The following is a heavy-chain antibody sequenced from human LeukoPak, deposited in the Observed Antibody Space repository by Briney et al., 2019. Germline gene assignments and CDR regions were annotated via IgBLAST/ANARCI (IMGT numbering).Heavy chain of an antibody. J-gene: IGHJ3*02. V-gene: IGHV3-53*01. D-gene: IGHD2-15*01. Sequence: PGGSLRLSCAASGFTVSNIHMSWVRQAPGEGLEWVSVIYSGGNTYYADSVKGRFTISRDNSKNTLYLQMNNLRAEDTAVYYCARDLGRDSFDIWGQGTKVTVSS. CDR2: IYSGGNT. CDR3: ARDLGRDSFDI. CDR1: GFTVSNIH.